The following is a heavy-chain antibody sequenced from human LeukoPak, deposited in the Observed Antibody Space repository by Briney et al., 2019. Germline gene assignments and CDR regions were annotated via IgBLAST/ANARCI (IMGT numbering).Heavy chain of an antibody. Sequence: SGPTLVNPTQTLTLTCTFSGFSLSTSGVGVGWIRQPPGKALEWPALIYWNDDKRYSPSLKSRLTITKHTSKNQVVLTMTNMDPVDTATYYCAHCAETRSGYASPPRYFDLWGRGTLVTVSS. CDR3: AHCAETRSGYASPPRYFDL. V-gene: IGHV2-5*01. D-gene: IGHD3-3*01. J-gene: IGHJ2*01. CDR2: IYWNDDK. CDR1: GFSLSTSGVG.